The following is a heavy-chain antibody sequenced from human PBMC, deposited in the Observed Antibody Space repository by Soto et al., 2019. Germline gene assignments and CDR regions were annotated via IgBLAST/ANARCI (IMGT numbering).Heavy chain of an antibody. V-gene: IGHV5-10-1*01. CDR1: GYSFAGYW. D-gene: IGHD2-8*01. Sequence: PGESLKISCKGSGYSFAGYWITWVRQKPGKGLEWMGRIDPSDSYTNYSPSFQGHVTISADKSISTAYLQWSSLKASDTAMYYCARHLVSHYYYYGMDVWGQGTTVTVSS. CDR3: ARHLVSHYYYYGMDV. J-gene: IGHJ6*02. CDR2: IDPSDSYT.